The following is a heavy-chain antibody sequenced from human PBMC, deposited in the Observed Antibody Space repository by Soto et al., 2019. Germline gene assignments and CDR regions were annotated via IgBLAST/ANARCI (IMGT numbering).Heavy chain of an antibody. CDR3: ARRLWYYDFWSGYYGPDYYYGMDV. CDR2: MNPNSGNT. Sequence: ASVKVSCKASGYTFTSYDINWVRQATGQGLEWMGWMNPNSGNTGYAQKFQGRVTMTRNTSISTAYMELSSLRSEDTAVYYCARRLWYYDFWSGYYGPDYYYGMDVWGQGTTVTVS. V-gene: IGHV1-8*01. J-gene: IGHJ6*02. D-gene: IGHD3-3*01. CDR1: GYTFTSYD.